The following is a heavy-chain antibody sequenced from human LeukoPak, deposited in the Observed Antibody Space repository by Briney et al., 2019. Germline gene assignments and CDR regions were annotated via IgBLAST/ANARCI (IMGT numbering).Heavy chain of an antibody. Sequence: GGSLRLSCAASGFTFSSYWMSWVRQAPGEGLEWVANIKQGGSEKYYVDSVKGRFTISRDNAKNSLYLQMNSLRAEDTAVYYCARVLVSSSSAYYDFWSGYYTARYFDYWGQGTLVTVSS. V-gene: IGHV3-7*03. CDR1: GFTFSSYW. CDR3: ARVLVSSSSAYYDFWSGYYTARYFDY. D-gene: IGHD3-3*01. CDR2: IKQGGSEK. J-gene: IGHJ4*02.